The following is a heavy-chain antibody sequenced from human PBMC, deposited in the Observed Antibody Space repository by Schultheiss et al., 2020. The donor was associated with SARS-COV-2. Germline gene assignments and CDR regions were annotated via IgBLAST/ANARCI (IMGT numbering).Heavy chain of an antibody. V-gene: IGHV4-34*01. CDR3: ARARSDFWSGYAGDWFDP. CDR1: GGSFSGYY. D-gene: IGHD3-3*01. J-gene: IGHJ5*02. Sequence: SETLSLTCAVYGGSFSGYYWSWIRQPQGKGLEWIGEINHSGSTNYNPSLKSRVTISVDTSKNQFSLKLSSVTAADTAVYYCARARSDFWSGYAGDWFDPWGQGTLVTVSS. CDR2: INHSGST.